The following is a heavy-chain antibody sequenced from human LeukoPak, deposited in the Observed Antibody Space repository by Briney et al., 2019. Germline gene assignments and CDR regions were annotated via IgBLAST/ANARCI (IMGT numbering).Heavy chain of an antibody. V-gene: IGHV1-69*06. Sequence: ASVKVSCKASGGTFSSYAISWVRQAPGQGLEWMGGIIPIFGTANYAQKFQGRVTITADKSTSTAYMELSSLRSEDTAVYYCAKDSELFYYGFGTDYWGQETPVTVSS. CDR3: AKDSELFYYGFGTDY. D-gene: IGHD3-10*01. CDR1: GGTFSSYA. J-gene: IGHJ4*02. CDR2: IIPIFGTA.